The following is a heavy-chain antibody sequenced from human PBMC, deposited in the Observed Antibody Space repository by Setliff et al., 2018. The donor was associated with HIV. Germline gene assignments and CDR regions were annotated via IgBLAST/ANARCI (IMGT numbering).Heavy chain of an antibody. CDR3: ARHDCGGDCSINWFDP. Sequence: SVKVSCKASADTFSSHVISWFRQAPGQGLEWMGGIIPIFGSANFPQNFQGRLTITVDEPTSTAYMELSSLTSDDTAVYYCARHDCGGDCSINWFDPWGQGTLVTVSS. CDR1: ADTFSSHV. V-gene: IGHV1-69*13. CDR2: IIPIFGSA. D-gene: IGHD2-21*02. J-gene: IGHJ5*02.